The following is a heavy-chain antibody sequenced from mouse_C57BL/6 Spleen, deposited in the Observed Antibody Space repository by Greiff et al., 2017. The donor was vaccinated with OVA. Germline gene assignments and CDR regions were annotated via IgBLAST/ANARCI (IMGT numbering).Heavy chain of an antibody. CDR3: ARMDLLEYYYAMDY. CDR1: GFSLTSYA. D-gene: IGHD2-1*01. CDR2: IWTGGGT. Sequence: VQLVESGPGLVAPSQSLSITCTVSGFSLTSYAISWVRQPPGKGLEWLGVIWTGGGTNYNSALKSRLSISKDNSKSQVFLKMNSLQTDDTARYYCARMDLLEYYYAMDYWGQGTSVTVSS. J-gene: IGHJ4*01. V-gene: IGHV2-9-1*01.